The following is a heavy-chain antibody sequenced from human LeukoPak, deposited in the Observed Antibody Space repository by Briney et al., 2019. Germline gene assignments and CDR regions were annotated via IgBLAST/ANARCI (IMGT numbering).Heavy chain of an antibody. J-gene: IGHJ6*03. D-gene: IGHD3-3*01. CDR3: ARAFGVGDHMDV. Sequence: ASVKVSCKASGYTFTSYRISWVRQTPGQGLEWMGWISAYNGNTNFAQKFQGRVTMTTDTSTRTAYMELRSLRSDDTAVYYCARAFGVGDHMDVWGKGTTVTVSS. CDR1: GYTFTSYR. V-gene: IGHV1-18*01. CDR2: ISAYNGNT.